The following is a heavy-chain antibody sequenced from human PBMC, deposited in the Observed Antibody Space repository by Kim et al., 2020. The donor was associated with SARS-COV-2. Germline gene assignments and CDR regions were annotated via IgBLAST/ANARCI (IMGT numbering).Heavy chain of an antibody. Sequence: ASVKVSCKASGYTFTSYGISWVRRAPGQGLEWMGWISAYNGNTNYAQKLQGRVTMTTDTSTSTAYMELRSLRSDDTAVYYCARDPVNYYDSSGYLKDYWGQGTLVTVSS. CDR2: ISAYNGNT. D-gene: IGHD3-22*01. V-gene: IGHV1-18*01. CDR3: ARDPVNYYDSSGYLKDY. J-gene: IGHJ4*02. CDR1: GYTFTSYG.